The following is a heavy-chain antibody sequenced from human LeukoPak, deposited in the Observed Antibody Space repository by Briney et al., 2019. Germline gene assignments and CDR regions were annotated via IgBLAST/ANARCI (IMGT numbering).Heavy chain of an antibody. CDR1: GFTFSSYA. CDR3: AKGISSTSCFDY. V-gene: IGHV3-23*01. J-gene: IGHJ4*02. D-gene: IGHD2-2*01. Sequence: GGSLRLSCAASGFTFSSYAMSWVRQAPGKGLEWASAISGSGGSTYYADSVKGRFTISRDNSKNTLYLQMNSLRAEDTAVYYCAKGISSTSCFDYWGQGTLVTVSS. CDR2: ISGSGGST.